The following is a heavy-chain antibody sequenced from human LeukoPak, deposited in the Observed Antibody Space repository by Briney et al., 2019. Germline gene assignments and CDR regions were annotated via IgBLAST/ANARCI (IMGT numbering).Heavy chain of an antibody. V-gene: IGHV3-48*03. J-gene: IGHJ6*04. CDR3: AELGITMIGGV. D-gene: IGHD3-10*02. CDR2: ISRGGSTI. CDR1: GFTFSSYE. Sequence: GGSLRLSCAASGFTFSSYEMNWVRQAPGRGLEWVSYISRGGSTIYYADSVKGRFTLSRDNAQNSLYLQMNSLRAEDTAVYYCAELGITMIGGVWGKGTTVTISS.